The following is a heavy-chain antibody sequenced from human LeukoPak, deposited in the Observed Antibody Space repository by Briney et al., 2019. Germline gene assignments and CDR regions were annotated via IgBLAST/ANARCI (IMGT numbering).Heavy chain of an antibody. Sequence: PGGSLRLSCSASGFTFSSYAMHWVRQAPGKGLEYVSAISSNGGSTYYADSVKGRFTISRDNPKNTLYLQMSSLRAEDTAVYYCVKDRVATIRGDFDYWGQGTLVTVSS. CDR1: GFTFSSYA. V-gene: IGHV3-64D*06. CDR2: ISSNGGST. J-gene: IGHJ4*02. D-gene: IGHD5-12*01. CDR3: VKDRVATIRGDFDY.